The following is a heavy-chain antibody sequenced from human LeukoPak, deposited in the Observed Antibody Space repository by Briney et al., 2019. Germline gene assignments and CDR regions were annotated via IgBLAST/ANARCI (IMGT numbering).Heavy chain of an antibody. V-gene: IGHV4-39*01. D-gene: IGHD4-17*01. Sequence: SETLSLTCTVSGGSISSSSYYWGWIRQPPGKGLEWIGSIYYSGSTYYNPSLKSRVTISVDTSKNQFSLQLSSVTAADTAVYYGARQGYGDEGQTLEVVYWGQGTLVTVSS. CDR1: GGSISSSSYY. J-gene: IGHJ4*02. CDR3: ARQGYGDEGQTLEVVY. CDR2: IYYSGST.